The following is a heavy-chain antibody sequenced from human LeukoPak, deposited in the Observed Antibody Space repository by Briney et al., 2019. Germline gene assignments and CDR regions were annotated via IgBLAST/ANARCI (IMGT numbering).Heavy chain of an antibody. D-gene: IGHD5-24*01. V-gene: IGHV1-2*02. Sequence: GASVKVSCKASGYTFTGYYMHWVRQVPGQGLEWMGWINPNSGGTNYAQKFQGRVTMTRDTSISTAYMELSRLRSDDTAVYYCASTEMATIAPIDYWGQGTLVTVSS. J-gene: IGHJ4*02. CDR2: INPNSGGT. CDR3: ASTEMATIAPIDY. CDR1: GYTFTGYY.